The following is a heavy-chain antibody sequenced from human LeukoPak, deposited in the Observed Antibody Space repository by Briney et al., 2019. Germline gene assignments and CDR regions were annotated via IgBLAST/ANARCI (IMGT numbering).Heavy chain of an antibody. D-gene: IGHD4-17*01. Sequence: SETLSLTCTVSDGSVSGYFWSWFRQPPGKGLEWIGYTYYSGSTNYNPSLKSRVTISVDTSQNQFSLKLSSVTAADTALYYCARHVSVTPWYFDLWGRGTLDTVSS. CDR2: TYYSGST. V-gene: IGHV4-59*08. CDR1: DGSVSGYF. CDR3: ARHVSVTPWYFDL. J-gene: IGHJ2*01.